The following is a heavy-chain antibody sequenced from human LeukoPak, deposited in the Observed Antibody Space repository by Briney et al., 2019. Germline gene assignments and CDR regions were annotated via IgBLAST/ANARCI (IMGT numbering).Heavy chain of an antibody. CDR3: AKNLFSSGWYEGVLDY. CDR2: ISGSGGST. D-gene: IGHD6-19*01. CDR1: GFTFSSYG. J-gene: IGHJ4*02. Sequence: GGTLRLSCAASGFTFSSYGMSWVRQAPGKGLEWVSAISGSGGSTYYADSVKGRFTISRDNSKNTLYLQMNSLRAEDTAVYYCAKNLFSSGWYEGVLDYWGQGTLVTVSS. V-gene: IGHV3-23*01.